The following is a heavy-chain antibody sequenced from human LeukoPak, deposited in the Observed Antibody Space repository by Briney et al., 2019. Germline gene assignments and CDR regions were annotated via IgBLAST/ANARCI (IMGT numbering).Heavy chain of an antibody. V-gene: IGHV4-38-2*02. CDR1: GYSISNGYY. CDR2: IYHSGST. D-gene: IGHD6-13*01. Sequence: SETLSLTCNVSGYSISNGYYWGWIRQPPGKGLEWIGIIYHSGSTNYNPSLKSRVTISVDTSKNQFSLKLSSVTAADTAVYYCASYSSSWYYHYFDYWGQGTLVTVSS. J-gene: IGHJ4*02. CDR3: ASYSSSWYYHYFDY.